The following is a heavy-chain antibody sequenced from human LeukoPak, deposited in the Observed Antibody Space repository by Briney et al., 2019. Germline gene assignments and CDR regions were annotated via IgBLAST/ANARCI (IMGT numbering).Heavy chain of an antibody. CDR1: GDSFTKYY. D-gene: IGHD3-22*01. CDR3: VRARGYFVPDS. J-gene: IGHJ4*02. Sequence: SETLSLTCTVSGDSFTKYYRNWIRQAPGKGLEWIGYVSGSGSIKYNPSLKSRVSMSADTSKNQLSLQLTSLSAADTAVYYCVRARGYFVPDSWGPGTLVTVSS. V-gene: IGHV4-59*01. CDR2: VSGSGSI.